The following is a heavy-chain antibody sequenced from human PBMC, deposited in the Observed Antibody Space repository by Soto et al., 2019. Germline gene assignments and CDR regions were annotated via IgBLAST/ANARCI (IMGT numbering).Heavy chain of an antibody. CDR1: GYIFTSYV. Sequence: QVQLVQSGAEVKKPGASVRVSCKASGYIFTSYVMHWVRQAPGQRLEWMGWINAGNGNTKYSPTYQGRVTITRDTSASAAHMDLSSLTSEDTAVYFCARGNQELDYWGQGTLVNVSS. CDR2: INAGNGNT. CDR3: ARGNQELDY. J-gene: IGHJ4*02. D-gene: IGHD1-26*01. V-gene: IGHV1-3*01.